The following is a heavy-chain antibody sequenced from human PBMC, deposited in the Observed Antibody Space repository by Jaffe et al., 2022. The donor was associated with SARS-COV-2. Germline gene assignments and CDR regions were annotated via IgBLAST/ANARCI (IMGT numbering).Heavy chain of an antibody. CDR1: GGSISSGSYY. CDR2: IYTSGST. Sequence: QVQLQESGPGLVKPSQTLSLTCTVSGGSISSGSYYWSWIRQPAGKGLEWIGRIYTSGSTNYNPSLKSRVTISVDTSKNQFSLKLSSVTAADTAVYYCARGPGIAAAGTLDYWGQGTLVTVSS. J-gene: IGHJ4*02. D-gene: IGHD6-13*01. CDR3: ARGPGIAAAGTLDY. V-gene: IGHV4-61*02.